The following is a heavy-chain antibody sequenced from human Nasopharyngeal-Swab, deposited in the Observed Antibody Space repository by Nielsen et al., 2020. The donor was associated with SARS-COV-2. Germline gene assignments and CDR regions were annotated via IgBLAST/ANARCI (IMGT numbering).Heavy chain of an antibody. CDR2: IYYSGST. V-gene: IGHV4-31*03. Sequence: SETLSLTCTVSGGSISSGGYYWSWIRQHPGKGLEWIGYIYYSGSTYYNPSLKSRVTISEDTSENQFSLRLSSVTAADTAVYYCARVSGYCSGDSCYGNFYYYGMDVWGQGTTVTVSS. CDR3: ARVSGYCSGDSCYGNFYYYGMDV. D-gene: IGHD2-15*01. J-gene: IGHJ6*02. CDR1: GGSISSGGYY.